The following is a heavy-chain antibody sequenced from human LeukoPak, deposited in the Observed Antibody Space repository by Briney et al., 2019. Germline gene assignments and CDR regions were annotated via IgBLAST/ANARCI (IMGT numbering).Heavy chain of an antibody. V-gene: IGHV4-30-4*01. Sequence: SETLSLTCTVSGGSISSGDYYWSWIRQPPGKGLEWIGYIYYSGSTYYNPSLKSRVTISIDTSKNQFSLKLSSVTAADTAVYYCARECGDYVNWFDPWGQGTLVTVSS. J-gene: IGHJ5*02. CDR3: ARECGDYVNWFDP. D-gene: IGHD4-17*01. CDR2: IYYSGST. CDR1: GGSISSGDYY.